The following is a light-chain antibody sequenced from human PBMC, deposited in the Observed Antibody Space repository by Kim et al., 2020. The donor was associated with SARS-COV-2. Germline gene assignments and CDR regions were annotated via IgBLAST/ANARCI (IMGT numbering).Light chain of an antibody. CDR3: QQRDNWIT. J-gene: IGKJ5*01. V-gene: IGKV3-11*01. CDR2: DAS. CDR1: QRISSY. Sequence: EIVLTQSPATLSLSPGERATLSCRASQRISSYLAWYQQKAGQAPRLLIYDASNRATGIPARFSGSGSGTDFTLTISSLEPEDFAVYYCQQRDNWITFGQGTRLEIK.